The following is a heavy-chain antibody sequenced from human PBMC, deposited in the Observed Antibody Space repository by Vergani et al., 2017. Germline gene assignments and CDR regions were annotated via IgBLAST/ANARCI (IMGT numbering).Heavy chain of an antibody. CDR2: IYYSGST. Sequence: QVQLQESGPGLVKPSETLSLTCTVSGGSISSYYWSWIRQPPGKGLEWIGYIYYSGSTNYNPSLKSRVTISVDTSKNQFSLKLSSVTAADTAVYYCARVTRDGYNYYCYGMDVWGQGTTVTVSS. D-gene: IGHD5-24*01. V-gene: IGHV4-59*01. CDR1: GGSISSYY. CDR3: ARVTRDGYNYYCYGMDV. J-gene: IGHJ6*02.